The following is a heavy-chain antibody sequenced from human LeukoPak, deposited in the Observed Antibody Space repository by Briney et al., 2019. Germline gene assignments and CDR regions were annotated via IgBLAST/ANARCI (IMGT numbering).Heavy chain of an antibody. Sequence: ASVKVSCKASGYTFTSYDINWVRQATGQGLEWMGWMNPNSGNTGYAQKFQGRVTMTRNTSIRTAYMELSSLRSEDTAVYYCARGIVAYYYDSSGTAWDYWGQGTLVTVSS. V-gene: IGHV1-8*01. CDR2: MNPNSGNT. CDR3: ARGIVAYYYDSSGTAWDY. D-gene: IGHD3-22*01. J-gene: IGHJ4*02. CDR1: GYTFTSYD.